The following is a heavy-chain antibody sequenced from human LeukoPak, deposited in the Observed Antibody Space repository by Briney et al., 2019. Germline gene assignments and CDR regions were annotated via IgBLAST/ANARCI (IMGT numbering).Heavy chain of an antibody. J-gene: IGHJ4*02. CDR3: ARDFAYYDSSGYFGY. V-gene: IGHV3-11*01. D-gene: IGHD3-22*01. CDR2: ISSSGSTI. CDR1: GFTFSDYY. Sequence: GGSLRLSCAASGFTFSDYYMSWIRQAPGKGLEWASYISSSGSTIYYADSVKGRFTISRDNAKNSLYLQMNSLRAEDTAVYYCARDFAYYDSSGYFGYWGQGTLVTVSS.